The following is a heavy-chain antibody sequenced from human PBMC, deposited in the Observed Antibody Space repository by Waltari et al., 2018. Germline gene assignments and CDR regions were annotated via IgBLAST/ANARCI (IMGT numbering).Heavy chain of an antibody. V-gene: IGHV4-59*01. D-gene: IGHD2-15*01. Sequence: QVQLQESGPGLVKPSETLSLTCTVSGGSISSYYWSWIRQPPGKGLEWIGYIYYSGSTNYNPSLKSRGTMSVDTSKNQFSLKLSSVTAADTAVYYCARDPGVVGETYYFDYWGQGTLVTVSS. CDR1: GGSISSYY. CDR2: IYYSGST. J-gene: IGHJ4*02. CDR3: ARDPGVVGETYYFDY.